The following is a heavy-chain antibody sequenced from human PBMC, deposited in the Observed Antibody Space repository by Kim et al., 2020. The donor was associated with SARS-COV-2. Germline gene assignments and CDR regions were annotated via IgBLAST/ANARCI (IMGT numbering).Heavy chain of an antibody. V-gene: IGHV3-21*01. CDR2: ISSSSSYI. Sequence: GGSLRLSCAASGFTFSSYSMNWVRQAPGKGLEWVSSISSSSSYIYYADSVKGRFTISRDNAKNSLYLQMNSLRAEDTAVYYCARETINHHCSGGSCYLRSGYGMDVWGQGTTVTVSS. CDR1: GFTFSSYS. J-gene: IGHJ6*02. CDR3: ARETINHHCSGGSCYLRSGYGMDV. D-gene: IGHD2-15*01.